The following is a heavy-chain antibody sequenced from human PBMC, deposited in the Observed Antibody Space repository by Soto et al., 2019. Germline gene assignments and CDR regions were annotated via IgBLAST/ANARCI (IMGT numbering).Heavy chain of an antibody. J-gene: IGHJ3*02. D-gene: IGHD5-18*01. CDR1: GFTFSDYY. CDR2: ISSSSYT. Sequence: GGSLRLSCAASGFTFSDYYMSWIRQAPGKGVEGVSYISSSSYTNYADSVKGRFTISRDNAKNSLYLQMNSLRAEDTAVYYCARPNIQLWTSGAFDIWGQGTMVTVS. V-gene: IGHV3-11*06. CDR3: ARPNIQLWTSGAFDI.